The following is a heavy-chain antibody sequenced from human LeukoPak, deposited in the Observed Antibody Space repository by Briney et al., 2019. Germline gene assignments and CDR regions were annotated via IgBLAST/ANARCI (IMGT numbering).Heavy chain of an antibody. D-gene: IGHD2-2*01. CDR3: TRDHCSSINCYEYNYYGMDV. J-gene: IGHJ6*02. CDR2: INPNSGVT. CDR1: GFTFTTYY. Sequence: ASLKVSCKASGFTFTTYYIHWVRRAPGQGLEWMEWINPNSGVTESAQKFQGRVTMTRDTSTSTAYTELSRLRSDDTAVYYCTRDHCSSINCYEYNYYGMDVWGQGTTVTVSS. V-gene: IGHV1-2*02.